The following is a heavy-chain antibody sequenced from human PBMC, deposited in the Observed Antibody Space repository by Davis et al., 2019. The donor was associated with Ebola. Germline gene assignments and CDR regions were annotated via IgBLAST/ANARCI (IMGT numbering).Heavy chain of an antibody. CDR1: GYTFTSYG. V-gene: IGHV1-18*01. CDR2: ISAYNGNT. J-gene: IGHJ3*02. Sequence: ASVKVSCKASGYTFTSYGISWVRQAPGQGLEWMGWISAYNGNTNYAQKLQGRVTMTTDTSTSTAYMELRSLRSDDTAVYYCAREFSGYDSGSPGDIWGQGTMVTVSS. D-gene: IGHD5-12*01. CDR3: AREFSGYDSGSPGDI.